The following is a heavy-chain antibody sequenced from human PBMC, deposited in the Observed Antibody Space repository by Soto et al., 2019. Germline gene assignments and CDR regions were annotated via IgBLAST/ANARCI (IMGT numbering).Heavy chain of an antibody. D-gene: IGHD5-18*01. Sequence: PSETLSLTCTVSGGSISSGDYYWSWIRQPPGRGLEWIGYIYYSGSTYYNPSLKSRVTISVDTSKNQFSLKLSSVTAADTAVYYCASSGYSYGLYYWGQGTLVTVSS. CDR3: ASSGYSYGLYY. CDR2: IYYSGST. J-gene: IGHJ4*02. V-gene: IGHV4-30-4*01. CDR1: GGSISSGDYY.